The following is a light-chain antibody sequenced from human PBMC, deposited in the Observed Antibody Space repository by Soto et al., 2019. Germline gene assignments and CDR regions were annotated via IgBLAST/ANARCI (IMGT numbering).Light chain of an antibody. CDR2: ASS. CDR1: QNIRNC. J-gene: IGKJ2*01. CDR3: QQGHTLPYT. V-gene: IGKV1-39*01. Sequence: DIQMTQSPSSLSSSIGDRVTITCRASQNIRNCLNWYQQKPGQAPNLLIYASSSLRGGVPSRFRGSGSGTEFTLTISSLQPEDFATYYCQQGHTLPYTFGQGTNLGI.